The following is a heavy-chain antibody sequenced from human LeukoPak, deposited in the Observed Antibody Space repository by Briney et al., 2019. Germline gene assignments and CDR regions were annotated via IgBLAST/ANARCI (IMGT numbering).Heavy chain of an antibody. Sequence: SETLSLTCTVSGDSISNYYWSWIRQPAGKRLEWIGRIYPSRSTNYHPSLKSRFTMSADTSKNQLSLKVTSLTAADTAVYYCARAVQRNYYYYYMDVWGKGTTVTISS. V-gene: IGHV4-4*07. CDR2: IYPSRST. D-gene: IGHD1-1*01. CDR3: ARAVQRNYYYYYMDV. J-gene: IGHJ6*03. CDR1: GDSISNYY.